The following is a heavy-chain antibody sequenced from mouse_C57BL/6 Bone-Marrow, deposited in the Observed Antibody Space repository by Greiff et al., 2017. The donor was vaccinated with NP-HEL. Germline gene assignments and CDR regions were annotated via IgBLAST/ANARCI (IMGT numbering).Heavy chain of an antibody. CDR2: IYPRSGNP. V-gene: IGHV1-81*01. D-gene: IGHD2-3*01. J-gene: IGHJ1*03. CDR3: AREDGYYVDWYFDV. Sequence: QVQLQQSGAELARPGASVKLSCKASGYTFTSYGISWVKQRTGQGLEWIGEIYPRSGNPYYNEKFKGKATLNADKSSSTAYMGLRRLTSEDSAVYFCAREDGYYVDWYFDVWGTGTTVTVSS. CDR1: GYTFTSYG.